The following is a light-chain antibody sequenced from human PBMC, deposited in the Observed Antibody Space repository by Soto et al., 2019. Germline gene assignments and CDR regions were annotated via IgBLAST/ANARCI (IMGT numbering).Light chain of an antibody. CDR2: DVS. CDR3: SSYTSSSTVV. CDR1: SSDVGDYNY. Sequence: QSALTQPASVSGSPGQSITISCTGTSSDVGDYNYVSWYQQHPGKAPKLMIYDVSNRPSGVSNRFSGSKSGNTASLTISGLQAEDEADYCCSSYTSSSTVVFGGGTKLTVL. V-gene: IGLV2-14*01. J-gene: IGLJ2*01.